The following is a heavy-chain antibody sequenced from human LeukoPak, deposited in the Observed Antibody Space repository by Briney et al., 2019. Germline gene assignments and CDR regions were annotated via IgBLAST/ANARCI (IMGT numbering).Heavy chain of an antibody. CDR1: GVSSNSHY. V-gene: IGHV4-59*11. CDR2: IYDSGSA. D-gene: IGHD3-3*01. CDR3: ARVLQNYYHMDV. Sequence: SENLSFNGTGSGVSSNSHYWSWIRQPPGKGLEWIRFIYDSGSANYKTSLKSRVTMTVDTSKNQFSLKLNSVSAADTAVYYCARVLQNYYHMDVWGKETTVTVSS. J-gene: IGHJ6*03.